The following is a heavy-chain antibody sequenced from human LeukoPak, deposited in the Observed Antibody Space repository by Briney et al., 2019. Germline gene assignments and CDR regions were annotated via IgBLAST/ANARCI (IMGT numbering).Heavy chain of an antibody. J-gene: IGHJ6*02. CDR2: VGRDGSI. Sequence: GGSLRLSCVASGFTFNTYTMNWVRQAPGKGLEWISCVGRDGSIHYADSVKGRITISRDNAKNSLYLQMNSLRAEDTAVYYCAREKGGDYNFWSGYPAYYYYGMDVWGQGTTVTVSS. CDR3: AREKGGDYNFWSGYPAYYYYGMDV. V-gene: IGHV3-21*01. D-gene: IGHD3-3*01. CDR1: GFTFNTYT.